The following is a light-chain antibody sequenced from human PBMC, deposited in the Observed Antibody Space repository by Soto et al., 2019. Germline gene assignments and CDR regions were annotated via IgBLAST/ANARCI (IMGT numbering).Light chain of an antibody. CDR2: DAS. Sequence: DIQMTQSPSTLSASLGDRLSITCRASQSVSNWLAWYQQKPGIAPNLLIYDASTLESGVPSRFSSSGSGTEFTLTISSLQPDDFATYYCQQYKSYPWTFGQGTKVDIK. CDR1: QSVSNW. CDR3: QQYKSYPWT. V-gene: IGKV1-5*01. J-gene: IGKJ1*01.